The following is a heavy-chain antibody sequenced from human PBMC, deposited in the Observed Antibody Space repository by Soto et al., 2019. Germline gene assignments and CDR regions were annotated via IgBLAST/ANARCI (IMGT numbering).Heavy chain of an antibody. CDR2: ISWNSGSV. Sequence: GGSLRLSCAASGFTFDDYAMHWVRQAPGKGLEWVSGISWNSGSVGYADSVKGRFTISRDNAKNSLYLQMNSLRAEDTALYYCAKAFTSGWSRWGQGTLVTVSS. J-gene: IGHJ4*02. V-gene: IGHV3-9*01. D-gene: IGHD6-19*01. CDR1: GFTFDDYA. CDR3: AKAFTSGWSR.